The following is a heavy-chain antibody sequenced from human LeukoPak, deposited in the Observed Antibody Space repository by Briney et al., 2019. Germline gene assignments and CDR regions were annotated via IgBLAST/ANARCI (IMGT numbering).Heavy chain of an antibody. Sequence: SETLSLTCALSGGSIGTFYWSWIRQPPGKGLEWIGWVYYSGTTEYTKYNASLKSRVTISLDTSTKQFSLILTSVIAADTALYYCAREKGSGLGYGMDVWGQGTSVTVSS. D-gene: IGHD6-19*01. CDR1: GGSIGTFY. J-gene: IGHJ6*02. CDR3: AREKGSGLGYGMDV. V-gene: IGHV4-59*12. CDR2: VYYSGTTEYT.